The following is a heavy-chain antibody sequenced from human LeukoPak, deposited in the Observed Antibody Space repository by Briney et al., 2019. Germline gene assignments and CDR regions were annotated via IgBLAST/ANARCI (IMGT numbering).Heavy chain of an antibody. CDR1: GFTFSSYA. CDR3: ARTGYCSSTSCSAGFDP. Sequence: GGSLRLSCAASGFTFSSYAMSWVRQAPGKGLDWVSGLSGGGGSTYYADSVKGRFTISRDNSKNTLYLQMNSPRAEDTAVYYCARTGYCSSTSCSAGFDPWGQGTLVTVSS. V-gene: IGHV3-23*01. CDR2: LSGGGGST. J-gene: IGHJ5*02. D-gene: IGHD2-2*01.